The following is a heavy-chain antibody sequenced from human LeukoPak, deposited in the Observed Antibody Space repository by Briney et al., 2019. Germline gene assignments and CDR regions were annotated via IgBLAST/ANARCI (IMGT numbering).Heavy chain of an antibody. J-gene: IGHJ4*02. CDR2: IREDGSQK. V-gene: IGHV3-7*01. Sequence: GGSLRLSCVAAGFTFSSSWMTWVRQAPGKGLEWVASIREDGSQKTAVDSVRGRFTISRDNAKNSVYLQMDSLRAEDTAVYYCARGPTNGQAFDYWGQGTLVSVSS. CDR1: GFTFSSSW. CDR3: ARGPTNGQAFDY. D-gene: IGHD2-8*01.